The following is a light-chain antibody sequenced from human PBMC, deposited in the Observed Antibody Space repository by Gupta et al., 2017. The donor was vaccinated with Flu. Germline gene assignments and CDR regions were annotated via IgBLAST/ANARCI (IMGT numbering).Light chain of an antibody. J-gene: IGLJ3*02. CDR1: SGINVGTYR. V-gene: IGLV5-45*02. CDR3: MIWHSSAWV. Sequence: QAVLSQPSSLSPSPGASASLPCTLRSGINVGTYRIYWYQQKPGSPPQYLLRYTSDTDKQQGSGVPSLFSGFKDASANAGILLISGLQSEDEADYYCMIWHSSAWVFGGGTKLTVL. CDR2: YTSDTDK.